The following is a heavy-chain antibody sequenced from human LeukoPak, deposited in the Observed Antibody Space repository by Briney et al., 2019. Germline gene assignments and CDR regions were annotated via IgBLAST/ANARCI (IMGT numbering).Heavy chain of an antibody. CDR1: GVSISTGGYY. CDR3: ARSSTRYFDY. D-gene: IGHD2/OR15-2a*01. J-gene: IGHJ4*02. Sequence: SETLSLTCTVSGVSISTGGYYWSWIRQHPGKGLEWIGYIYHSGTTFYNPSLKSRVTMSVDTSKNQFSLKLRSVTAADTAVHYCARSSTRYFDYWGQGMLVTVSS. CDR2: IYHSGTT. V-gene: IGHV4-31*03.